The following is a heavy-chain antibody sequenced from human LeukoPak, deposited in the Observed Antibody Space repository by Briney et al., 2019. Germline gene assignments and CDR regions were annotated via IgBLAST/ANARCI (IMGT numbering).Heavy chain of an antibody. CDR3: ATLSST. V-gene: IGHV3-48*03. Sequence: GGHLRLTCAASGFTFSSYEMNWVRQAPAKGLEWVAYISSSRTGIYYADSVKGRFTISRDNAKNSLYLQMNSLRAEDTAVYYCATLSSTWGQGTLVTVSS. J-gene: IGHJ5*02. D-gene: IGHD2-2*01. CDR1: GFTFSSYE. CDR2: ISSSRTGI.